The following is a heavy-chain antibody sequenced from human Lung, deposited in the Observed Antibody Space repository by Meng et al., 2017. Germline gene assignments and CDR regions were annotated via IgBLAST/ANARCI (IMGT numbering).Heavy chain of an antibody. J-gene: IGHJ4*02. CDR2: LIAVFDKT. V-gene: IGHV1-69*13. CDR3: ARGRRNEPLFDY. CDR1: GCSFSTHT. Sequence: QVQLVQSGAEVKKPGSSVKVACKTSGCSFSTHTFSWVRQAPGPGLEWMGGLIAVFDKTKAAPRFQDRVTFTADESTSTAYMELSSLTFDDTAVYFCARGRRNEPLFDYWGQGTLVTVSS. D-gene: IGHD1-14*01.